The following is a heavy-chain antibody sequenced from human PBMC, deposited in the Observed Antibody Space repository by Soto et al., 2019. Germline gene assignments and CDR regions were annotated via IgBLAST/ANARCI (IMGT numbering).Heavy chain of an antibody. CDR3: AKKGVSLIYYYYIDV. V-gene: IGHV3-23*01. D-gene: IGHD3-16*01. J-gene: IGHJ6*03. CDR1: GFTFGSYA. Sequence: EVQLLESGGDLVQPGGSLRLSCAASGFTFGSYAMSWVRQAPGKGLEWVSTISFSGSSTYYADSVKGRFTISRDNSKNTLYQQMSSLRAEDTALYYCAKKGVSLIYYYYIDVWGKGTTVTVSS. CDR2: ISFSGSST.